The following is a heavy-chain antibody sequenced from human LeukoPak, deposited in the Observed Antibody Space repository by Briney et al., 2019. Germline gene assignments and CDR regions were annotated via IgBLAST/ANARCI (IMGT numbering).Heavy chain of an antibody. J-gene: IGHJ3*02. V-gene: IGHV3-23*01. D-gene: IGHD3-9*01. CDR3: AKVVYDILTGDVHDAFDI. Sequence: GGSLRLSCAASGFTFSSYAMSWVRQAPGKGLEWVSAISGSGGSTYYADSVKGRFTISRDNSKNTLYLQMNSLRAEDTAVYYCAKVVYDILTGDVHDAFDIWGQGTMVTVSS. CDR1: GFTFSSYA. CDR2: ISGSGGST.